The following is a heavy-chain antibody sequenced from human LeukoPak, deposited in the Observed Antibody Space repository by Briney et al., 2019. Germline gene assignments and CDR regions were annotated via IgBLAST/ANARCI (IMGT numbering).Heavy chain of an antibody. CDR1: GFTFSSYG. CDR2: ISGSGGST. V-gene: IGHV3-23*01. J-gene: IGHJ4*02. Sequence: GGTLRLSCAASGFTFSSYGVNWVRQAPGKGLEWVSYISGSGGSTYYADSVKGRFTISRDNSKNTLYLQMNSLRAEDTAVYYCAEDGPHVVGAAWYFDYWGQGTLVTVSS. CDR3: AEDGPHVVGAAWYFDY. D-gene: IGHD1-26*01.